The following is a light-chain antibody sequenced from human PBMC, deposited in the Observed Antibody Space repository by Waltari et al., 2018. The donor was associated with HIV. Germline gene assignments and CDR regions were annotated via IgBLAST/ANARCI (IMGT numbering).Light chain of an antibody. J-gene: IGKJ4*01. CDR2: GAS. Sequence: DIQLTQSPSFLSASVGDRVTITCRASQGISSFLAWYQQKPDKAPKLLIYGASTLQSGVPSRFSGSGSGTEFTLTSSSLQPEDFATYYCQQVNSYPLTFGGGTKVEIK. CDR3: QQVNSYPLT. CDR1: QGISSF. V-gene: IGKV1-9*01.